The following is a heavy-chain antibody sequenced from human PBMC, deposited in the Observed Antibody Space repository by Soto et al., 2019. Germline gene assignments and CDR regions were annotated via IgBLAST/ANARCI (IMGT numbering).Heavy chain of an antibody. J-gene: IGHJ5*02. V-gene: IGHV3-33*01. D-gene: IGHD3-9*01. CDR1: GFTFSSYG. Sequence: GGSLRLSCAASGFTFSSYGMHWVRQAPGKGLEWVAVIWYDGSNKYYADSVKGRFTISRDNSKNTLYLQMNSLRAEDTAVYYCARDYDILTGYPPPLWFDPWGQGTLVTVSS. CDR2: IWYDGSNK. CDR3: ARDYDILTGYPPPLWFDP.